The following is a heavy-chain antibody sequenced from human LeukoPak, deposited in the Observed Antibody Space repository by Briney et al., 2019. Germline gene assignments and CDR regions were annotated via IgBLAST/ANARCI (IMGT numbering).Heavy chain of an antibody. CDR2: ISYDGSNK. V-gene: IGHV3-30*04. CDR3: ASRGGRRYYDSSGYFPDY. J-gene: IGHJ4*02. Sequence: GRSLRLSCAASGFTFSSYAMHWVRQAPGKGLEWVAVISYDGSNKYYADSVKGRFSISRENSKNTQYLQMNSLRAEDAAVYYCASRGGRRYYDSSGYFPDYWGQGTLVTVSS. D-gene: IGHD3-22*01. CDR1: GFTFSSYA.